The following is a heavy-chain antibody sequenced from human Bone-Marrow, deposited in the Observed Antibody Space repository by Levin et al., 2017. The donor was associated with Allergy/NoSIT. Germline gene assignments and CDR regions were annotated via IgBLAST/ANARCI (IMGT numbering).Heavy chain of an antibody. Sequence: GASVKVSCRASGDMFSTYVIGWVRQAPGQGLEWMGGIILMFGPAHYAQKFQDRVTITADESTTTVHMEMTGLRVDDTAVYYCLGGQFCTSGACSSGLWGQGTLVTVSS. CDR2: IILMFGPA. J-gene: IGHJ4*02. V-gene: IGHV1-69*13. D-gene: IGHD2-8*01. CDR1: GDMFSTYV. CDR3: LGGQFCTSGACSSGL.